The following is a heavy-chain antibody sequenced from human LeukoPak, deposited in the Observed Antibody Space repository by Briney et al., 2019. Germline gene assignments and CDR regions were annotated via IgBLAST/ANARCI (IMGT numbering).Heavy chain of an antibody. CDR2: IIPIFGTA. V-gene: IGHV1-69*13. D-gene: IGHD3-3*01. CDR1: GGTFSSYA. Sequence: SVKVSCKASGGTFSSYAISWVRQAPGQGLEWMGGIIPIFGTANYAQKFQGRVTITADESTSTAYMELSSLRSEDTAVYYCATQGEYYDFWSGYKKHYYYYYMDVWGKGTTVTVSS. CDR3: ATQGEYYDFWSGYKKHYYYYYMDV. J-gene: IGHJ6*03.